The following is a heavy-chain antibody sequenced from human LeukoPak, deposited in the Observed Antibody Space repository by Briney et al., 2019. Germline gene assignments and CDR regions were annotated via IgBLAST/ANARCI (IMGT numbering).Heavy chain of an antibody. CDR1: GYAFTSYG. Sequence: ASVKVSCKASGYAFTSYGISWVRQAPGQGLEWMGWISAYNGNANYAQKLQGRVTMTTDTSTSTAYMELRSLRSDDTAVYYCARGYSSGWYEGVWFDPWGQGTLVTVSS. V-gene: IGHV1-18*01. D-gene: IGHD6-19*01. CDR3: ARGYSSGWYEGVWFDP. CDR2: ISAYNGNA. J-gene: IGHJ5*02.